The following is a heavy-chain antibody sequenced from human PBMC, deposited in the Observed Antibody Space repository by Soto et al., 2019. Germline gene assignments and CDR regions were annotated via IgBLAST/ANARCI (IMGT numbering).Heavy chain of an antibody. J-gene: IGHJ5*02. CDR1: GGSISSYY. CDR3: ARTFGVVALDP. CDR2: IYDSGST. Sequence: SETLSLTCTVSGGSISSYYWSWIRQPPGKGLEWIGYIYDSGSTNYNPSLKSRVTISVDTSRNQFSLKLSSVTAADTAFYYCARTFGVVALDPWGQGTLVTVSS. V-gene: IGHV4-59*01. D-gene: IGHD3-3*01.